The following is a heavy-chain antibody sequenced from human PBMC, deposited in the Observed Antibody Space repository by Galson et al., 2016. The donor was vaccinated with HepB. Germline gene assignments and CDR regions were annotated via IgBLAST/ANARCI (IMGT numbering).Heavy chain of an antibody. D-gene: IGHD3-10*01. CDR2: IYYSGAT. Sequence: ETLSLTCTVSAGSISSSSYYWGWIRQPPGKGLEWIGNIYYSGATYYNPSLKSRVSISVDTSKNQFSLRLSSVTAADTAVYYCARDRSSGSGNFGYWGQGTLVTVSS. J-gene: IGHJ4*02. V-gene: IGHV4-39*07. CDR1: AGSISSSSYY. CDR3: ARDRSSGSGNFGY.